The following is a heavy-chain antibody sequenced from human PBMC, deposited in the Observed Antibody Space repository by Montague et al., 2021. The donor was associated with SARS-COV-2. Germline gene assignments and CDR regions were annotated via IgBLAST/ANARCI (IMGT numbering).Heavy chain of an antibody. D-gene: IGHD2-2*01. Sequence: SETLSLTCTVSGGSISNSHYYCVWIRQPTGKELVWFGNNYFNRHSYYYPSLKNRVSISLDTSKNQHYLKLNSVAAADTAVYYCARQPPYQTGALDIWGQGTMVTVSS. CDR3: ARQPPYQTGALDI. J-gene: IGHJ3*02. CDR2: NYFNRHS. CDR1: GGSISNSHYY. V-gene: IGHV4-39*01.